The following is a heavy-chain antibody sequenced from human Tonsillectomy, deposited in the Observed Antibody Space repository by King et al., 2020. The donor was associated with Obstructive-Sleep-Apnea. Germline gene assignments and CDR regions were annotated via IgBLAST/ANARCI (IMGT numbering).Heavy chain of an antibody. D-gene: IGHD1-1*01. Sequence: VQLVESGGGLVKPGGSLKLSCAASGFTFSSYSMNWVRQAPGKGLEWVSSISSSSSYIYYADSVKGRFTISRDNAKNSLYLQMNSLRAEDTAVYYCARDLERVQTPTLGNWGQGTLVTVSS. CDR1: GFTFSSYS. CDR2: ISSSSSYI. V-gene: IGHV3-21*01. CDR3: ARDLERVQTPTLGN. J-gene: IGHJ4*02.